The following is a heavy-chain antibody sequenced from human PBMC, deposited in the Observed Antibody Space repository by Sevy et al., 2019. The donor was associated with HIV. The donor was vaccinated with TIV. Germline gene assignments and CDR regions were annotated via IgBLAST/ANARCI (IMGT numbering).Heavy chain of an antibody. D-gene: IGHD4-4*01. Sequence: SETLSLTCTVSGTSISGYYWSWIRQPPGKGLEWIGYIYYSGRSDWNPSLKSRVTISEDKSKNQFSLKLSSVTAADTAVYYCARAYSNYCYAMYIWGQGTTVTVSS. CDR1: GTSISGYY. V-gene: IGHV4-59*01. CDR2: IYYSGRS. CDR3: ARAYSNYCYAMYI. J-gene: IGHJ6*01.